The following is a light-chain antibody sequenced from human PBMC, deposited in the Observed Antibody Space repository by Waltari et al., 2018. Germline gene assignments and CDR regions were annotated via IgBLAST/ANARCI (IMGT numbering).Light chain of an antibody. V-gene: IGKV1-9*01. CDR1: QAISGY. CDR3: QQLKSYPIT. CDR2: AAS. Sequence: NQLTQSPSSLSASVGDRLTIPCRASQAISGYLAWYQQKPGKAPKLLIYAASTLQSGVPSRFSGSGSGTDFTLTISSLQPEDFATYYCQQLKSYPITFGQGTRLEIK. J-gene: IGKJ5*01.